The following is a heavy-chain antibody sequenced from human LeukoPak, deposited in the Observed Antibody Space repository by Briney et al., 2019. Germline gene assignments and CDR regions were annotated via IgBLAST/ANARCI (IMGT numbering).Heavy chain of an antibody. J-gene: IGHJ4*02. CDR1: SGSISSGSYY. CDR3: ARDLVY. CDR2: IYTSGST. Sequence: SQTLSLTCTVSSGSISSGSYYWSWIRQPAGKGLEWIGRIYTSGSTNYNPSLKSRVTISVDTSKNQFSLKLSSVTAADTAVYYCARDLVYWGQGTLVTVSS. V-gene: IGHV4-61*02. D-gene: IGHD1-26*01.